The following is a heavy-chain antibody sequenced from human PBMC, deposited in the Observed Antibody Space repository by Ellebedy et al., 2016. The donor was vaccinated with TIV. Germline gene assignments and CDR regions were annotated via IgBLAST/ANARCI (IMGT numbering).Heavy chain of an antibody. D-gene: IGHD1-26*01. Sequence: GESLKISCAASGFTFGSYWMSWVRQAPGKGLEWVSGISWNSVNIGYADSVKGRFTISRDNAKNSLYLQMNSLRAEDTAVYYCVRDLHWSYFDWGQGTLVTVSS. CDR2: ISWNSVNI. CDR1: GFTFGSYW. J-gene: IGHJ4*02. CDR3: VRDLHWSYFD. V-gene: IGHV3-20*04.